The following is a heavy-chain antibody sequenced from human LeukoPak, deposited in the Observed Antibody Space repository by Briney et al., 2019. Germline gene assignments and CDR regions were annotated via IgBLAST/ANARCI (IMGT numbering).Heavy chain of an antibody. CDR1: GDSVNSGNFY. CDR3: ARERARAFDI. V-gene: IGHV4-61*01. CDR2: IYYSGST. Sequence: SETLSLTCTVSGDSVNSGNFYWSWIRQPPGKGLEWIGYIYYSGSTNYNPSLKSRVTISVDTSKNQFSLKLSSVTAADTAVYYCARERARAFDIWGQGTMVTVSS. J-gene: IGHJ3*02.